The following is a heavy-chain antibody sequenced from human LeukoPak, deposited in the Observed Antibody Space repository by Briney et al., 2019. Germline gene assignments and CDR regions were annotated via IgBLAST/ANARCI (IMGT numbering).Heavy chain of an antibody. Sequence: GGSLRLSCAASGFTFSNTWMNWVRQAPGKGLEWVGRIQSKTDGWTTEYAAPVKGRFTRSRDDSKTTLYLQMNSLKTEDTAVYYCATLTVRGVINIWGQGTLVTVSS. CDR1: GFTFSNTW. CDR2: IQSKTDGWTT. CDR3: ATLTVRGVINI. V-gene: IGHV3-15*01. J-gene: IGHJ4*02. D-gene: IGHD3-10*01.